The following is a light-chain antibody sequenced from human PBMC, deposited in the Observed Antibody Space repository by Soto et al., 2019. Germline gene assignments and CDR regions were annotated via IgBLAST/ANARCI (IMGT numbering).Light chain of an antibody. CDR1: RSNIGRNF. J-gene: IGLJ1*01. Sequence: QPVLTQSPSASGTPGQRVTISCSGSRSNIGRNFAYWYQHVPGTAPRLLIQRNNERPSGVPDRFSGSKSGTSVSLAISGLRSEDEATYYCAAWDDGLSAYVFGTGTKVTVL. CDR3: AAWDDGLSAYV. CDR2: RNN. V-gene: IGLV1-47*01.